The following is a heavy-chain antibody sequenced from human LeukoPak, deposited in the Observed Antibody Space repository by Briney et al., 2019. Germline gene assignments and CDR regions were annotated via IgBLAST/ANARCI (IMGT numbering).Heavy chain of an antibody. Sequence: PGGSLRLSCAASGFTFSNAWMSWVRQAPGKGLEWISYISDSGTTINYADSVKGRFTISRDNAKNSLYLQMNSLRAEDTAVYYCVRDHSGWSLDPWGQGTLVTVSS. CDR2: ISDSGTTI. CDR3: VRDHSGWSLDP. D-gene: IGHD6-19*01. J-gene: IGHJ5*02. V-gene: IGHV3-11*04. CDR1: GFTFSNAW.